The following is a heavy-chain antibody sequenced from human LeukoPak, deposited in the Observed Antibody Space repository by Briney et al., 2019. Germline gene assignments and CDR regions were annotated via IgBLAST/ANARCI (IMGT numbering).Heavy chain of an antibody. D-gene: IGHD1-26*01. CDR1: GFTFSSYA. V-gene: IGHV3-23*01. CDR3: VKDLGRYRNSCFDY. Sequence: GGSLRLSCAASGFTFSSYAMSWVRQAPEKGLEWASTISGSGGGTYYADSVKGRFTISRDDSKNTLYLQMSSLRAEDTAVYYCVKDLGRYRNSCFDYWGQGTLVTVSS. CDR2: ISGSGGGT. J-gene: IGHJ4*02.